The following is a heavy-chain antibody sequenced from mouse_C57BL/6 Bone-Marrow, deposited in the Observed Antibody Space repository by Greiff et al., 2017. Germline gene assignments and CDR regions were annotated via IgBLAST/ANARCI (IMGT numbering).Heavy chain of an antibody. D-gene: IGHD2-4*01. J-gene: IGHJ3*01. V-gene: IGHV1-18*01. CDR1: GYTFTDYN. Sequence: SGPELVKPGASVKIPCKASGYTFTDYNMDWVKQSHGKSLEWIGDINPNNGGTIYNQKFKGKATLTVDKSSSTAYMELRSLTSEDTAVYDCARSWDYDYGGGPSWFAYWGQGTLVTVSA. CDR3: ARSWDYDYGGGPSWFAY. CDR2: INPNNGGT.